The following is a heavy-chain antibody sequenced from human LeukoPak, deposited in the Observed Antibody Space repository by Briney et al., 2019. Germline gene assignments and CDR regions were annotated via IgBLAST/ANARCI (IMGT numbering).Heavy chain of an antibody. J-gene: IGHJ4*02. CDR1: GFNFSSYG. V-gene: IGHV3-33*01. CDR3: ARERGYYDSSGYHDD. CDR2: IWYDGSNK. Sequence: GRSLRLFCAASGFNFSSYGMHWVRQASGKGLEWVAVIWYDGSNKYYADSAKGRFTISRDNSKNTLYLQRNSLRAEDTAVYYCARERGYYDSSGYHDDWGQGTLGTVSS. D-gene: IGHD3-22*01.